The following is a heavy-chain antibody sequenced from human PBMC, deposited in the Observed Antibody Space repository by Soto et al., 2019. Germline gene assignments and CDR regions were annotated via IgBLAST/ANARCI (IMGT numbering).Heavy chain of an antibody. CDR3: ASLRGYSHY. Sequence: PSDPLSLTCTVSVGSISSSSYYWGWIRQPPGKGLEWIGSIYYSGSTYYNPSLKSRVTISVDTSKNQFSLKLSSVTAADTAVYYCASLRGYSHYWGQGTLVTVSS. D-gene: IGHD5-18*01. J-gene: IGHJ4*02. CDR1: VGSISSSSYY. CDR2: IYYSGST. V-gene: IGHV4-39*01.